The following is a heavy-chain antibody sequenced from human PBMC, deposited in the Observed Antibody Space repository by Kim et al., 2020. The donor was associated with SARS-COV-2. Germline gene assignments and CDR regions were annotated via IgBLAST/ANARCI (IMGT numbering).Heavy chain of an antibody. V-gene: IGHV3-23*01. CDR3: ATGDCSGGSCYSAGYYFDY. J-gene: IGHJ4*02. Sequence: GRFTISRDNSKNTLYLQMNSLRAEDTAVYYCATGDCSGGSCYSAGYYFDYWGQGTLVTVSS. D-gene: IGHD2-15*01.